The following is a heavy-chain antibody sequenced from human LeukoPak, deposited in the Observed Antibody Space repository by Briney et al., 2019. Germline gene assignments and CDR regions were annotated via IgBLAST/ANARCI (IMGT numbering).Heavy chain of an antibody. D-gene: IGHD3-10*01. CDR1: GGSISSGSYY. J-gene: IGHJ4*02. CDR2: IYTSGST. Sequence: SETLSLTCTVSGGSISSGSYYWRWIRQPAGKGLEWIGRIYTSGSTNYNPSLKSRVTISVDTSKNQFSLKLSSVTAADTAVYYCARVRYYYGSGSENFDYWGQGTLVTVSS. CDR3: ARVRYYYGSGSENFDY. V-gene: IGHV4-61*02.